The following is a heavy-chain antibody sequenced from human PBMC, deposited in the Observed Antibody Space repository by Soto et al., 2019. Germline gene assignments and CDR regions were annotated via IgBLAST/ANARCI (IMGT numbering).Heavy chain of an antibody. CDR1: GYTFTSYG. CDR3: ARERGAFSSSWYDDFDY. D-gene: IGHD6-13*01. J-gene: IGHJ4*02. CDR2: ISAYNGNT. V-gene: IGHV1-18*04. Sequence: ASVKVSCKASGYTFTSYGISWVRQAPGQGLEWMGWISAYNGNTNYAQKLQGRVTMTTDTATSTAYMELRSLRSDDTAVYYCARERGAFSSSWYDDFDYWGQGTLVTVSS.